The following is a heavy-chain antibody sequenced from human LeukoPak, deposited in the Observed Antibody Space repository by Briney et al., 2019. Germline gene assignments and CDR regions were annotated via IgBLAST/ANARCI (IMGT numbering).Heavy chain of an antibody. CDR1: GFTFSDFS. D-gene: IGHD1-26*01. J-gene: IGHJ4*02. CDR3: ARGSMGRTTGPHYD. Sequence: GGSLRLFCAASGFTFSDFSMSWVRQAPGRGLEWVSVITSNSYIFDADSVKGRFTISRDNAKKSLYLQMNSLRAEDTAVYYCARGSMGRTTGPHYDWGRGTLVTVSS. CDR2: ITSNSYI. V-gene: IGHV3-21*01.